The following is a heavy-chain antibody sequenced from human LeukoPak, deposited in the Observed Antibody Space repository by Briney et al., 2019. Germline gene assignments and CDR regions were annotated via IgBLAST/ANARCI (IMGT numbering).Heavy chain of an antibody. V-gene: IGHV3-30*04. CDR2: ISYDGSNK. J-gene: IGHJ3*01. CDR3: ARDRPTYGSGSLEADV. Sequence: GGSLRLSCAASGFTFRSYAMHWVRQAPGKGLEWVAVISYDGSNKYYADSVKGRFTISRDNSKNTLYLQMNSLRAEDTAVYYCARDRPTYGSGSLEADVWGQGTMVTVSS. CDR1: GFTFRSYA. D-gene: IGHD3-10*01.